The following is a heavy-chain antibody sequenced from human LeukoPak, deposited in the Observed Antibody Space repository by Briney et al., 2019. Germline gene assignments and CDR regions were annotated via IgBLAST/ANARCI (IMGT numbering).Heavy chain of an antibody. Sequence: SETLSLTCAVYAESFSDYYWSWIRQPPGKGLEWIGEINHSGSTNYNPSLKTRVTISIDTSNNQFSLKLSSVTAADTAVYYCARGRGVKYNSDRIYSFDYWGQGTLVTVSS. D-gene: IGHD1-1*01. V-gene: IGHV4-34*01. CDR2: INHSGST. CDR3: ARGRGVKYNSDRIYSFDY. CDR1: AESFSDYY. J-gene: IGHJ4*02.